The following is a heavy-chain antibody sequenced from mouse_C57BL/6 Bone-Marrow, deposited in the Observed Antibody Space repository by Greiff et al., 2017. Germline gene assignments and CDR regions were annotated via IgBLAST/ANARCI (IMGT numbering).Heavy chain of an antibody. Sequence: EVQVVESGGGLVKPGGSLKLSCAASGFTFSSYAMSWVRQTPEKRLEWVATISDGGSYTYYPDNVKGRFTISRDNAKNNLYLQMSHLKSEDTAMYYCARGDYYGYSWFAYWGQGTLVTVSA. J-gene: IGHJ3*01. CDR2: ISDGGSYT. CDR1: GFTFSSYA. V-gene: IGHV5-4*01. D-gene: IGHD2-2*01. CDR3: ARGDYYGYSWFAY.